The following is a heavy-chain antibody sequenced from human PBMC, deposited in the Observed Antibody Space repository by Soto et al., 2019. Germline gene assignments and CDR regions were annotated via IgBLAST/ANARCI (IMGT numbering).Heavy chain of an antibody. CDR2: ISSSGSST. Sequence: PGGSLRLSCAACGIAFNSHTIYWVRQPPWKGLEWVSYISSSGSSTYYADSVKGRFTISRDNARNSLSLQMNGLRDEDTAVYYCARGRPDYAYFEACGQVTLVSVFS. J-gene: IGHJ4*02. D-gene: IGHD3-16*01. CDR1: GIAFNSHT. V-gene: IGHV3-48*02. CDR3: ARGRPDYAYFEA.